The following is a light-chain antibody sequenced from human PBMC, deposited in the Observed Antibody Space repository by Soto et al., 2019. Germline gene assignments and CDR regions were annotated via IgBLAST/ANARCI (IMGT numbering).Light chain of an antibody. CDR1: QTVISY. CDR2: ATT. Sequence: DIQLTQSPSSLSSSVGDRVTITCRASQTVISYLNWYQQKPGQAPKLLIYATTHLQSGVPSRFSGSGSGTEFTLTISSPHPEDFATYFCQQNYNTPPYTFGQGTKLEIK. CDR3: QQNYNTPPYT. J-gene: IGKJ2*01. V-gene: IGKV1-39*01.